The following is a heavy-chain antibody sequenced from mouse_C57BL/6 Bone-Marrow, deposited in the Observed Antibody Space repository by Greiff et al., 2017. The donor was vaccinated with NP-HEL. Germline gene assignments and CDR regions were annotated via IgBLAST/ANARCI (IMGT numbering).Heavy chain of an antibody. Sequence: EVQVVESGGGLVQPGGSLKLSCAASGFTFSDYYMYWVRQTPEKRLEWVAYISNGGGSTYYPDTVKGRFTISRDNAKNTLYLQMSRLKSEDTAMYYCAREGIYYGNYYAMDYWGQGTSVTVSS. J-gene: IGHJ4*01. CDR1: GFTFSDYY. CDR2: ISNGGGST. CDR3: AREGIYYGNYYAMDY. D-gene: IGHD2-1*01. V-gene: IGHV5-12*01.